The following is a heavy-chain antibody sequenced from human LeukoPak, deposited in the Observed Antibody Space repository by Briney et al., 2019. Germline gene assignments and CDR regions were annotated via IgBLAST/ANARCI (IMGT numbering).Heavy chain of an antibody. D-gene: IGHD3-22*01. CDR2: IYTTGSK. V-gene: IGHV4-61*02. CDR3: ASSGLGADSSGTDAIDI. J-gene: IGHJ3*02. Sequence: SETLSLTRTVSAGSLSSGSDYWSWIRQPAGTGLDWIRLIYTTGSKSSNNSLKSRVTISVDTSKNQFSRKLSSVTAADTAVYYCASSGLGADSSGTDAIDIWGQGTMVTVYS. CDR1: AGSLSSGSDY.